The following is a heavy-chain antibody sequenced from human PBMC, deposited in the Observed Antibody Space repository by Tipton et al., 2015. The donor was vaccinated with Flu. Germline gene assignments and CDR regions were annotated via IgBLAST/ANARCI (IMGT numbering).Heavy chain of an antibody. CDR3: ARRDYSTYVSDPKNRFDP. CDR1: GDSMRSDYF. V-gene: IGHV4-38-2*02. J-gene: IGHJ5*02. Sequence: LVKPTETLSLTCTVSGDSMRSDYFWAWIRQAPGKGLEWIGNIHYSGSPHYNPSLKSRVTITVDTSKNQFSLRLTSMTAADTALYYCARRDYSTYVSDPKNRFDPWGQGTLVTVSS. CDR2: IHYSGSP. D-gene: IGHD4-11*01.